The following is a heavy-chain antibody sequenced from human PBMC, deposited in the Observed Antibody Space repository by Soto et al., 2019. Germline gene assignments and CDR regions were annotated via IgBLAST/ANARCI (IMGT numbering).Heavy chain of an antibody. V-gene: IGHV3-13*01. CDR3: ARGLWCSSTSCYGPMDV. J-gene: IGHJ6*03. Sequence: GGSLRVSCTASGFTFSSYDMHWVRQATGKGLEWVSAIGTAGDTYYPGSVKGRFTISRENAKNSLYLQMNSLRAGDTAVYYCARGLWCSSTSCYGPMDVWGKGTTVTVSS. CDR1: GFTFSSYD. CDR2: IGTAGDT. D-gene: IGHD2-2*01.